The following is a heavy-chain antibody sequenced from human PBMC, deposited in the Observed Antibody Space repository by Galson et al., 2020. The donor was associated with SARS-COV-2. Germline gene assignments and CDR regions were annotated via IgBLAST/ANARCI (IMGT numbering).Heavy chain of an antibody. Sequence: GESLKISCAASGFTFSTFGMTWVRQAPGKGLEWVSTIRDSGGATYYADSVKGRFTISRENSKNTLYLQMYSLRAEDSALYYWSRYSGDSSWSYELYCFAPWGQGTLVTVSS. CDR1: GFTFSTFG. D-gene: IGHD6-19*01. V-gene: IGHV3-23*01. CDR3: SRYSGDSSWSYELYCFAP. CDR2: IRDSGGAT. J-gene: IGHJ5*02.